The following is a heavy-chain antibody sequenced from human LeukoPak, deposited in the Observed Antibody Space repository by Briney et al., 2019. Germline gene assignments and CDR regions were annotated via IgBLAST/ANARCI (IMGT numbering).Heavy chain of an antibody. V-gene: IGHV3-21*01. CDR1: GFTFSSCS. Sequence: GGSLRLSCAASGFTFSSCSMNWVRQAPGKGLEWVSSISSSSSYIYYADSVKGRFTISRDNAKNSLYLQMNSLRAEDTAVYYCSRGATGSAYSASNFWGQGTLVTVSS. CDR3: SRGATGSAYSASNF. D-gene: IGHD3-22*01. CDR2: ISSSSSYI. J-gene: IGHJ4*02.